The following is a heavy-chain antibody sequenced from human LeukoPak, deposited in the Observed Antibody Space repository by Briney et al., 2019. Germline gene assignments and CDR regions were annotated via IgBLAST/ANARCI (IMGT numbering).Heavy chain of an antibody. CDR1: GFTFSSYA. CDR3: ARDFTGNDAFDM. V-gene: IGHV3-21*01. J-gene: IGHJ3*02. Sequence: GGSLRLSCAASGFTFSSYAMSWVRQAPGKGLEWVSFISSSSSYIYYADSVKGRFTISRDNAKKSLYLQMNSLRAEDTAVYYCARDFTGNDAFDMWGQGTMVTVSS. CDR2: ISSSSSYI.